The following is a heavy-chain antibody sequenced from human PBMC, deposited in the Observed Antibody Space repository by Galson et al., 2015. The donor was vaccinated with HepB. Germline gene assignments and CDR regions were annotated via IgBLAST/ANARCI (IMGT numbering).Heavy chain of an antibody. V-gene: IGHV5-51*01. D-gene: IGHD2-21*01. CDR1: GYSFTSYW. J-gene: IGHJ6*02. CDR3: ARHGGGPLWYYYGMDV. Sequence: QSGAEVKKSGESLKISCTGSGYSFTSYWIGWVRQMPGEGLEWMGIIDPGDSDTRYSPSFQGQVTISADKSTSTAYLQWSSLKASDTAMYYCARHGGGPLWYYYGMDVWGQGSTVTVSS. CDR2: IDPGDSDT.